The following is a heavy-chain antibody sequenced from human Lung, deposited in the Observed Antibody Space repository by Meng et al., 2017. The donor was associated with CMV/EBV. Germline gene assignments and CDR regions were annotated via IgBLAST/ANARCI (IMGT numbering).Heavy chain of an antibody. J-gene: IGHJ6*02. CDR3: ARDDGSYGSLNGMDV. CDR1: GFRFSSYW. V-gene: IGHV3-74*01. D-gene: IGHD5-18*01. Sequence: GGSLRLSCAASGFRFSSYWMHWVRQAPGKGLVWVSRLNSDGSGTSSADSVKGRFTISRDNAKNTVYLQMNNLRAEDTAIYYCARDDGSYGSLNGMDVWGRGTTVTVSS. CDR2: LNSDGSGT.